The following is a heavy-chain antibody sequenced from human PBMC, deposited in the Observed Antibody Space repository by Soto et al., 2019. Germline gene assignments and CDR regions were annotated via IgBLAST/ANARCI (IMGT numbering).Heavy chain of an antibody. CDR1: GGSFSGYY. Sequence: QVQLQQWGAGLLKPSETLSLTCAVYGGSFSGYYWSWIRQPPGKGLEWIGEINHSGSTNYNPSLKSRVTISVDTSKDQFSLKLSSVPAADTAVYYCARGRYDFWSGYSSYGPPPENWGQGTLVTVSS. CDR3: ARGRYDFWSGYSSYGPPPEN. J-gene: IGHJ4*02. V-gene: IGHV4-34*01. CDR2: INHSGST. D-gene: IGHD3-3*01.